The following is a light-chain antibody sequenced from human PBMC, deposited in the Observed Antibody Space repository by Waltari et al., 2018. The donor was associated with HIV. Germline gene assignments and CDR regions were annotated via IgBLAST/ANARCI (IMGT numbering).Light chain of an antibody. CDR3: SSYVTGGSLL. CDR2: HGN. V-gene: IGLV2-14*01. CDR1: DIDIGIYDY. Sequence: QSALTQPASVSGSPGQSVTISCIGSDIDIGIYDYISWYHHPPNRAPMLVVFHGNSRPAGSPFRFAGSKSGNTASLTISGLQADDEGVYYCSSYVTGGSLLFGGGTQVTVL. J-gene: IGLJ3*02.